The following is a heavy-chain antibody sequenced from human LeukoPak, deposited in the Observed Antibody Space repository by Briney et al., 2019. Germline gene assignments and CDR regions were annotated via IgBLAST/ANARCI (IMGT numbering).Heavy chain of an antibody. Sequence: ASVKVSCKASGYTFTSYAMHWVRQAPGQRLEWMGWINAGNGNTKYSQKFQGRVTITRDTSASTAYMELSSLRSEDTTVYYCARSLPSYSSGWYGYWGQGTLVTVSS. J-gene: IGHJ4*02. V-gene: IGHV1-3*01. CDR1: GYTFTSYA. CDR2: INAGNGNT. D-gene: IGHD6-19*01. CDR3: ARSLPSYSSGWYGY.